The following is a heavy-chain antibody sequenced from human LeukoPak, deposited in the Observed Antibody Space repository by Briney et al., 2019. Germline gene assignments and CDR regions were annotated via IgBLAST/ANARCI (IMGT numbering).Heavy chain of an antibody. D-gene: IGHD3-10*01. CDR2: ISWNSGSI. V-gene: IGHV3-9*01. Sequence: TGGSLRLSCAASGFTFDDYAMHWVRQAPGKGLEWVSGISWNSGSIGYADSVKGRFTISRDNAKNSLYLQMNSLRAEDTALYYCAKDVSDSWGQGTLVTVSS. CDR3: AKDVSDS. CDR1: GFTFDDYA. J-gene: IGHJ4*02.